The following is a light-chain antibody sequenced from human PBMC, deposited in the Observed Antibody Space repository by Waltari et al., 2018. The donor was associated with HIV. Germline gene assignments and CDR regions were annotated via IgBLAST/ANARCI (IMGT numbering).Light chain of an antibody. CDR1: RSNIGSNY. Sequence: QSVLTQPLSASGTPGQRVTISCSGSRSNIGSNYVYWYQQLPGTTPKLLIYRNNRRPSGVPDRFSGSKSGTSASVAISGLRSEDEADYYCATWDDSLSGVVFGGGTKVTVL. V-gene: IGLV1-47*01. CDR3: ATWDDSLSGVV. CDR2: RNN. J-gene: IGLJ2*01.